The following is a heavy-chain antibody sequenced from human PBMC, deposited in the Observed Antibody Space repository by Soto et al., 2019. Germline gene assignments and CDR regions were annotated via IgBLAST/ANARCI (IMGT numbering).Heavy chain of an antibody. Sequence: ETLSLTCAVYGGSFSGYYWSWIRQPPGKGLEWIGEINHSGSTNYNPSLKSRVTISVDTSKNQFSLKLSSVTAADTAVYYCARWIRYYYGMDVWGQGTTVTVSS. CDR3: ARWIRYYYGMDV. D-gene: IGHD2-2*03. V-gene: IGHV4-34*01. CDR2: INHSGST. CDR1: GGSFSGYY. J-gene: IGHJ6*02.